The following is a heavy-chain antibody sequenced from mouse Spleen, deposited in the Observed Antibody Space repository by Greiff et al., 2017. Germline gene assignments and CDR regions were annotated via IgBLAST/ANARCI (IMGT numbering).Heavy chain of an antibody. CDR2: IWSDGST. J-gene: IGHJ4*01. Sequence: VKVVESGPDLVAPSQSLSITCTVSGFSLTSYGVHWVRQPPGKGLEWLVVIWSDGSTTYNSALKSRLSISKDNSKSQVFLKMNSLQTDDTAMYYCARQDGYYSYAMDYWGQGTSVTVSS. CDR1: GFSLTSYG. D-gene: IGHD2-3*01. V-gene: IGHV2-6-2*01. CDR3: ARQDGYYSYAMDY.